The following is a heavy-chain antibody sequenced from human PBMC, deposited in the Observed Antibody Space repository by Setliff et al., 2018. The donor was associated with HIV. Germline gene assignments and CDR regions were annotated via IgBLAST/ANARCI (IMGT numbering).Heavy chain of an antibody. CDR1: GGSISTYY. D-gene: IGHD6-25*01. V-gene: IGHV4-59*01. CDR3: ARYSPRGYTLTGPY. J-gene: IGHJ4*02. Sequence: SETLSLTCTVSGGSISTYYWSWIRQPPGKGLEWVGYIYYTGSTYYSPSLRSRVTISVDTSKNQFSLKLTSVTAADTAVYYCARYSPRGYTLTGPYWGQGTLVTVSS. CDR2: IYYTGST.